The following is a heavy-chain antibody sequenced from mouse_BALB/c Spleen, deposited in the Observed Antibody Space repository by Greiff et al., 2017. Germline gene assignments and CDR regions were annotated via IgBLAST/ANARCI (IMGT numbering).Heavy chain of an antibody. CDR2: INPSSGYT. D-gene: IGHD2-14*01. CDR3: ASHRDYYRYIDH. J-gene: IGHJ2*01. CDR1: GYTFTSYT. V-gene: IGHV1-4*01. Sequence: VQLQQSGAELARPGASVKMSCKASGYTFTSYTMHWVKQRPGQGLEWIGYINPSSGYTNYNQKSKDKATLTADKSSSTAYMQLSSLTSEDSAVYYCASHRDYYRYIDHWGQGTNRTVSS.